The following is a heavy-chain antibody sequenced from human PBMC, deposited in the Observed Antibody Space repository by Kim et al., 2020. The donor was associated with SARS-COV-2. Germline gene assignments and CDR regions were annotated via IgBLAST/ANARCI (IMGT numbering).Heavy chain of an antibody. CDR3: ARVTSVSGTRYFDL. J-gene: IGHJ2*01. V-gene: IGHV4-59*01. CDR2: IYYSGST. CDR1: GGFINNYY. Sequence: SETLSLTCTVSGGFINNYYWSWIRQPPGKGLEWIGYIYYSGSTNYNPSLKSRVTISVATSKNQFSLKLSSVTAADTAVYYCARVTSVSGTRYFDLWGRGTLVTVFS.